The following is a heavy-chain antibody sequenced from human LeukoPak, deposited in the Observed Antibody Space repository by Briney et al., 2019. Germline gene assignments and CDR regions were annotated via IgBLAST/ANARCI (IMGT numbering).Heavy chain of an antibody. V-gene: IGHV3-23*01. CDR2: ISASGDST. CDR3: ARVLLGESDPFDC. Sequence: GGSLRLSCAASEFTFRSYAMTWVRQAPGKGLEWVSGISASGDSTNYADSVKGRFTISRDNSKNTLYLQLNSLRPEDTAVYYCARVLLGESDPFDCWGQGTLVTVSS. CDR1: EFTFRSYA. J-gene: IGHJ4*02. D-gene: IGHD3-10*01.